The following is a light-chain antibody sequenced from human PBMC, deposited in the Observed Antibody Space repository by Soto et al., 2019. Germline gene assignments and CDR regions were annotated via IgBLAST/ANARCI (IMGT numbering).Light chain of an antibody. CDR3: CSYAGSYTWV. CDR1: SSDVGGYNY. CDR2: DVS. V-gene: IGLV2-11*01. J-gene: IGLJ3*02. Sequence: QSALTQPRSVSGSPGQSVTISCTGTSSDVGGYNYVSWYQQHPGKAPKLMIYDVSKRPSGVPDPFSGSKSGNTASLTISGLPAEDEAAYYCCSYAGSYTWVFGGGTQLTVL.